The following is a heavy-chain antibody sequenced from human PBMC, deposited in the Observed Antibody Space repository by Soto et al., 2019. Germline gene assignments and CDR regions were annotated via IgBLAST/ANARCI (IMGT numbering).Heavy chain of an antibody. CDR2: ISSTGMKE. D-gene: IGHD3-22*01. CDR3: ARESWYSYSSGNYYSNYFDS. J-gene: IGHJ4*02. V-gene: IGHV3-30*04. CDR1: GFSFSDYP. Sequence: QVQLVESGGGVVQPGRSLSLSCAASGFSFSDYPMHWVRQAPGKGLEWVASISSTGMKEYYGDSVKGRLTISRDTSKNTLYLQMSSLRAEDTAVYYCARESWYSYSSGNYYSNYFDSWGQGTLVTVSS.